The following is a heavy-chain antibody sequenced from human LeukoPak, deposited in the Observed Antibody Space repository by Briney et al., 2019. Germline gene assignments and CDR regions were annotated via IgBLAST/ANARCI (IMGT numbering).Heavy chain of an antibody. D-gene: IGHD1-1*01. Sequence: GGSLRLSCAASGFTFSSYWMHWVRQAPGKGLVWVSRINTDGSTTNYADSVEGRFTISRDNAKNTLYLQMNSLRAEDTAVYYCARHQDGTLEYYYYYMDVWGKGTTVTVSS. CDR1: GFTFSSYW. J-gene: IGHJ6*03. V-gene: IGHV3-74*01. CDR3: ARHQDGTLEYYYYYMDV. CDR2: INTDGSTT.